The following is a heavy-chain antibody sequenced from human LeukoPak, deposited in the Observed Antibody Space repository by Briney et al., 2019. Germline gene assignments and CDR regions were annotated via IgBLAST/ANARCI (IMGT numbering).Heavy chain of an antibody. CDR3: AKISSGYCSGGSCYLDY. J-gene: IGHJ4*02. Sequence: PGGSLRLSCAASGFTFSSYAMSWVRQAPGKGLEWVSAISGSGGSTYYADSVKGRFTISRDDAKNTLYLRMNSLRVEDTAVYYCAKISSGYCSGGSCYLDYWGQGTLVTVSS. CDR2: ISGSGGST. CDR1: GFTFSSYA. D-gene: IGHD2-15*01. V-gene: IGHV3-23*01.